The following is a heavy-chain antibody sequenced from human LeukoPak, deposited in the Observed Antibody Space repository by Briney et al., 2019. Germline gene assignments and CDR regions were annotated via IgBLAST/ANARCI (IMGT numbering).Heavy chain of an antibody. Sequence: PGGSLRLSCAASGFTFSSYAMHWVRQAPGKGLEWVAVISYDGSNKYYADSVKGRFTISRDNSKNTLYLQMNSLRAEDTAVYYCARATAFDWLLVPYWGQGTLVTVSS. J-gene: IGHJ4*02. D-gene: IGHD3-9*01. CDR2: ISYDGSNK. V-gene: IGHV3-30-3*01. CDR1: GFTFSSYA. CDR3: ARATAFDWLLVPY.